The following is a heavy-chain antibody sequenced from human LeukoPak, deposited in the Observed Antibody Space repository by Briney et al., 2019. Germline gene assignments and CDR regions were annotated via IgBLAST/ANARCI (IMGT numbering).Heavy chain of an antibody. V-gene: IGHV1-46*01. D-gene: IGHD2-15*01. CDR3: ARGYVSYSMGDY. J-gene: IGHJ4*01. Sequence: GASVKVSCKASGYAFTSYYMHWVRQAPGQGLEWMGIINPSGGSTSYAQKFQGRVTMISDMSTNTLYMDLTSLRSDDTAVYYCARGYVSYSMGDYWGQGTLVTVSS. CDR2: INPSGGST. CDR1: GYAFTSYY.